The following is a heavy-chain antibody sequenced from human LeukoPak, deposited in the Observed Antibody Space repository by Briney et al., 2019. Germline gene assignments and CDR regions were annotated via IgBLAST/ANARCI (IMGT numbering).Heavy chain of an antibody. CDR3: ARGLKRIRYDFWSGLKEYYYYYMDV. V-gene: IGHV1-8*01. J-gene: IGHJ6*03. Sequence: GAAVKVSCKASRYTFTSYDIHGVRQATGQGGEWMGRMNPNRGNTHYAQKFRGRVTMTRNTSISTAYMELSSLRSEDTAVYYCARGLKRIRYDFWSGLKEYYYYYMDVWGKGTTVTVSS. D-gene: IGHD3-3*01. CDR1: RYTFTSYD. CDR2: MNPNRGNT.